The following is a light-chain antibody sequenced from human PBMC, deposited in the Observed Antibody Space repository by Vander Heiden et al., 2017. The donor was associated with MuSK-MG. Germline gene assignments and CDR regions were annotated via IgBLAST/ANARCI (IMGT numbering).Light chain of an antibody. V-gene: IGLV3-19*01. CDR1: SLRSYY. CDR2: GKN. J-gene: IGLJ2*01. Sequence: SSELTQDPAVSVALGQTVRITCQGDSLRSYYASWYQQKPGQAPVLVSDGKNNRPSGIPDRFSGSSSGNTASFTITGAQAEDEADYYCNSRDSSGNHVVFGGGTKLTVL. CDR3: NSRDSSGNHVV.